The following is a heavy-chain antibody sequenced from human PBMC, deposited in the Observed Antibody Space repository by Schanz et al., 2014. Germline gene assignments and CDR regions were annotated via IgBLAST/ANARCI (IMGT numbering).Heavy chain of an antibody. CDR1: GDTLSSYG. CDR3: ARGNTIFGVVILGWLDP. V-gene: IGHV1-69*04. Sequence: QVPLVQSGAEVTKPGSSVTVSCKASGDTLSSYGISWVRQAPGQGLEWMGRIITNLGSANYAQKFQGRVTINADKSTSTVYMELSSLRSEDTAIYYCARGNTIFGVVILGWLDPWGQGTLVTVSS. CDR2: IITNLGSA. J-gene: IGHJ5*02. D-gene: IGHD3-3*01.